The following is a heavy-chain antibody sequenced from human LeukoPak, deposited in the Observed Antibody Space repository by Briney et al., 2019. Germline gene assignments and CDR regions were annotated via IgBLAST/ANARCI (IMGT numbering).Heavy chain of an antibody. J-gene: IGHJ5*02. D-gene: IGHD4-17*01. Sequence: AXVKVSCKASGYTFTGYYMHWVRQAPGQGLEWLGGIMPLFGTAGYAQKFQGRVTITKDESTRTVYLELTSLTSDDTAVYYCARDVHGDYGSGWFDPWGQGTLVSVSS. CDR2: IMPLFGTA. CDR3: ARDVHGDYGSGWFDP. V-gene: IGHV1-69*05. CDR1: GYTFTGYY.